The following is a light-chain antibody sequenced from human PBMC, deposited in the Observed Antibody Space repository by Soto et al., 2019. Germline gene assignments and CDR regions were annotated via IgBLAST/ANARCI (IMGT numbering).Light chain of an antibody. CDR1: QSVISTS. J-gene: IGKJ4*01. CDR2: GAS. Sequence: EIVMTQSPATLSVSPGERATLSCRASQSVISTSLAWYQQKPGQAPRLLIYGASNRATGIPDRFSGSGSGTDFTLTINRLEPEDFAMYYCQQYGSSPLTFGGGTKVDIK. CDR3: QQYGSSPLT. V-gene: IGKV3-20*01.